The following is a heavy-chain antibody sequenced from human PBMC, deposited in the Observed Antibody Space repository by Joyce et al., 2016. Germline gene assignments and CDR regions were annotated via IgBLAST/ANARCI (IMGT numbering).Heavy chain of an antibody. CDR3: ARVSYDILTGYYIDY. CDR2: LFPPDAST. J-gene: IGHJ4*02. Sequence: EVQLVQSGAEVKKPGESLKISCKASGYTIPNYWIGWVRPMPGKGLDGRGLLFPPDASTTYSPSFQGQVTFSAYRSINTAYLQWSSLKASDTAIYYCARVSYDILTGYYIDYWGQGTLVTVSS. CDR1: GYTIPNYW. D-gene: IGHD3-9*01. V-gene: IGHV5-51*01.